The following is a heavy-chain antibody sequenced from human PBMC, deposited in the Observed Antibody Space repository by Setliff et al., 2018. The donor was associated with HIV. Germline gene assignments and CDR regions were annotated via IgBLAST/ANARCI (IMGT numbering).Heavy chain of an antibody. Sequence: ASVKVSCKASGYTFTTYGISWVRQAPGHGLEWMGWISPNFGHTNYAQNFLGRVTMTIDTSTSRAYMELRSLRSDDTAMYFCARLGSGGSDSYYYAMDIWGQGTTVTVSS. CDR2: ISPNFGHT. V-gene: IGHV1-18*01. D-gene: IGHD6-19*01. J-gene: IGHJ6*02. CDR1: GYTFTTYG. CDR3: ARLGSGGSDSYYYAMDI.